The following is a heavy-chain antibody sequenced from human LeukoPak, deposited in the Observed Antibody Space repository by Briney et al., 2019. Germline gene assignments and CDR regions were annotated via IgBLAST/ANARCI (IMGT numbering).Heavy chain of an antibody. CDR2: INSDGSST. J-gene: IGHJ6*02. CDR1: GFTFSSYW. D-gene: IGHD2-21*01. CDR3: ARWEGDYYYYGMDV. V-gene: IGHV3-74*01. Sequence: PGGPLRLSCAASGFTFSSYWMHWVRQAPGKGLVWVSRINSDGSSTSYADSVKGRFTISRDNAKNTLYLQMNSLRAEDTAVYYCARWEGDYYYYGMDVWGQGTTVTVSS.